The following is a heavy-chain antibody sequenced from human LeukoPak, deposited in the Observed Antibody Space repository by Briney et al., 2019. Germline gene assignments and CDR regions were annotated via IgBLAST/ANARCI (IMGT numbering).Heavy chain of an antibody. CDR3: VKDRNYYGSGSAYFDY. V-gene: IGHV3-9*01. CDR2: ISWNSAAM. J-gene: IGHJ4*02. Sequence: GGSLRLSCAASGFRFDDCDMHWVRQVTGKGLEWVSSISWNSAAMGYADSVKGRFTISRDNANTSLYLHMSIMRQDDTAFYYCVKDRNYYGSGSAYFDYWGQGTLVTVSS. D-gene: IGHD3-10*01. CDR1: GFRFDDCD.